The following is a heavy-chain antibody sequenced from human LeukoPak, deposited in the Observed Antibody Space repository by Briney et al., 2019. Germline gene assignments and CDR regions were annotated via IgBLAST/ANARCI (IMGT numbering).Heavy chain of an antibody. CDR2: IIPIFGTA. Sequence: SVKVSCKASGGTFSSYAISWVRQAPGQGLEWMGGIIPIFGTANYAQKFQGRVTITADESTSTAYMELSSLRSEDTAVYYCARGIYCSAGTCPFYFDYWGQGTLVTVSS. D-gene: IGHD2-15*01. CDR3: ARGIYCSAGTCPFYFDY. V-gene: IGHV1-69*13. J-gene: IGHJ4*02. CDR1: GGTFSSYA.